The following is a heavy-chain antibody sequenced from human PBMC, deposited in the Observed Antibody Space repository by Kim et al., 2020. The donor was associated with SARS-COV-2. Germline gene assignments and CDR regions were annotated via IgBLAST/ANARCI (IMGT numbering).Heavy chain of an antibody. CDR2: IYYSGST. CDR1: GGSISSYY. D-gene: IGHD3-9*01. J-gene: IGHJ6*02. V-gene: IGHV4-59*01. CDR3: ARFRDPYDILTGYQRDYYYYYGMDV. Sequence: SETLSLTCTVSGGSISSYYWSWIRQPPGKGLEWIGYIYYSGSTNYNPSLKSRVTISVDTSKNQFSLKLSSVTAADTAVYYCARFRDPYDILTGYQRDYYYYYGMDVWGQGTTVTVSS.